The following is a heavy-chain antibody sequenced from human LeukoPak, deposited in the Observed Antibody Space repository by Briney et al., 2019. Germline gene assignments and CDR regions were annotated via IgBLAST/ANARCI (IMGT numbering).Heavy chain of an antibody. CDR3: ARDLAITENYFFYGMDV. D-gene: IGHD1-20*01. Sequence: ASVKVSCKVSGYTFTGYYIHWVRQAPRQGLEWMGWINPKTGVTSSARKFQGRVSMTRDTSISTAYMELSSLRGDDTAVYYCARDLAITENYFFYGMDVWGQGTTVTVS. V-gene: IGHV1-2*02. CDR1: GYTFTGYY. J-gene: IGHJ6*02. CDR2: INPKTGVT.